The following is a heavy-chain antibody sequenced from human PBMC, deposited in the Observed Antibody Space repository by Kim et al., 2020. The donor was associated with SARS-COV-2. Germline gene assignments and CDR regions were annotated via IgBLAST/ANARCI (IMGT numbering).Heavy chain of an antibody. V-gene: IGHV6-1*01. J-gene: IGHJ5*01. CDR1: GDSVSSNSAS. D-gene: IGHD6-13*01. Sequence: SQTLSLTCVISGDSVSSNSASWDWIRQSPSRGLEWLGRTYYRSKWSNDYAVSIKSRISINPDTSKNQVSLHLNSVTPEDTAVYYCARWQQQTTLNWFDSWGQGTLVTVSS. CDR3: ARWQQQTTLNWFDS. CDR2: TYYRSKWSN.